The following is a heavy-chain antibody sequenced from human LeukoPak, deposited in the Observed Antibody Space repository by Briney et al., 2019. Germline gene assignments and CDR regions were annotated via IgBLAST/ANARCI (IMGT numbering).Heavy chain of an antibody. V-gene: IGHV4-34*01. CDR2: INHSGST. J-gene: IGHJ4*02. CDR1: GGSFSGYY. D-gene: IGHD1-26*01. Sequence: SETLSLTCAVYGGSFSGYYWSWIRQPPGKGLEWIGEINHSGSTNYNPSLKSRVTISVETSKNQFSLKLSSVTAADTAEYYCARDGRFPPEVLPRYFDYWGQGTLVTVSS. CDR3: ARDGRFPPEVLPRYFDY.